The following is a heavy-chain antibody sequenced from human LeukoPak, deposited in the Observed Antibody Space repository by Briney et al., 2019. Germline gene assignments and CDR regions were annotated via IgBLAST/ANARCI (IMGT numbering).Heavy chain of an antibody. CDR1: GYTFTVYY. V-gene: IGHV1-2*02. D-gene: IGHD3-10*01. CDR3: ARLYGSGSYGDY. Sequence: ASVTVSFKASGYTFTVYYMHWVRQAPGQGLEWMGWINPNSGGTNYAQKFQGRVTMTRDTSISTAYMELSRLRSDDTAVYYCARLYGSGSYGDYWGQGTLVTVSS. J-gene: IGHJ4*02. CDR2: INPNSGGT.